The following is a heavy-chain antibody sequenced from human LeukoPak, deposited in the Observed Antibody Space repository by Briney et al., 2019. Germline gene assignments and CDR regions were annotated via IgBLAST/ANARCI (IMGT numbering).Heavy chain of an antibody. D-gene: IGHD3-22*01. J-gene: IGHJ4*02. CDR1: GFTFSSYG. CDR3: ARVYYYDTTGYYY. Sequence: GGSLRLSCAASGFTFSSYGMHWVRQAPGEGLEWVAVISYDGSNKYYADSVKGRLTISRDNSKNTMYLQMNSLRAEDTAVYYCARVYYYDTTGYYYWGQGTLVTVSS. V-gene: IGHV3-30*03. CDR2: ISYDGSNK.